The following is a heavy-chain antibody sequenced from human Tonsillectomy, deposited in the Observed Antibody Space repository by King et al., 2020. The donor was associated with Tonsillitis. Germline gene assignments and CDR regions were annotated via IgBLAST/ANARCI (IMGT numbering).Heavy chain of an antibody. V-gene: IGHV3-23*04. J-gene: IGHJ5*02. CDR1: GFTFSTYA. D-gene: IGHD3-9*01. Sequence: VQLVESGGGLVQPGGSLRLSCAASGFTFSTYAMSWVRQAPGKGLEWVSSISASGDRTYYADSVKGRFTISRDNSKNTLFLQVNSLRAEDTAVYYCAKITDFDVRLDPWGQGTLVTVSA. CDR3: AKITDFDVRLDP. CDR2: ISASGDRT.